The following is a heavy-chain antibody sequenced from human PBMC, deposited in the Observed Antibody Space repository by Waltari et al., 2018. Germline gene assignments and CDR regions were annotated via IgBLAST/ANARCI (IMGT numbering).Heavy chain of an antibody. CDR3: ARDSDYSIGWFGGGFDY. CDR1: GFTFTAYG. CDR2: IWFDRSNK. J-gene: IGHJ4*02. D-gene: IGHD3-16*01. Sequence: QVQLVESGGGVVQPGRSLRLSCEASGFTFTAYGMHWVRQAPGKGLGGVAVIWFDRSNKHYAESVKGRFTISRDNSRNTLYLQMSGLRADDTAVYYCARDSDYSIGWFGGGFDYWGQGTLVTVSS. V-gene: IGHV3-33*01.